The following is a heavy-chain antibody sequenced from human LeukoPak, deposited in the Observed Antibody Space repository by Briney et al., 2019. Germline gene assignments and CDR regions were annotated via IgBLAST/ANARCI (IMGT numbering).Heavy chain of an antibody. Sequence: GGSLRLSCAASGFIFSSYSMNWVRQAPGKGLEWVSSISTGSSYIYYADSVKGRFTISRDNAKNSLYLQMNSLRAGDTAVYYCARDLSGSGSSDYWGQGTLVTVSS. CDR2: ISTGSSYI. J-gene: IGHJ4*02. D-gene: IGHD3-10*01. CDR1: GFIFSSYS. CDR3: ARDLSGSGSSDY. V-gene: IGHV3-21*01.